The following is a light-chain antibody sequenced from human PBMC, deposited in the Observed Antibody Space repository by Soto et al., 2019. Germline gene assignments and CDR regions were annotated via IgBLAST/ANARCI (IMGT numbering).Light chain of an antibody. Sequence: QPVLTQPPSVSGAPGQRVTISCTGSSSNIGSGYEVQWYRHLPGTAPKLLIYGNYNRPSGVPERFSGSKSGTSVSLAIAGLQAEDEADYYCQSYDSNLGGHVVFGGGTKLTVL. J-gene: IGLJ2*01. CDR3: QSYDSNLGGHVV. CDR2: GNY. CDR1: SSNIGSGYE. V-gene: IGLV1-40*01.